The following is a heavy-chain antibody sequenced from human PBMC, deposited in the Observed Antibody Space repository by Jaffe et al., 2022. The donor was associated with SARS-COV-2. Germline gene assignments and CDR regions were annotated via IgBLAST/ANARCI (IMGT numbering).Heavy chain of an antibody. V-gene: IGHV3-9*01. Sequence: EVQLVESGGGLVQPGRSLRLSCAASGFTFDDYAMHWVRQAPGKGLEWVSGISWNSGSIGYADSVKGRFTISRDNAKNSLYLQMNSLRAEDTALYYCAKVNKYYDSSGYYSGGYFDYWGQGTLVTVSS. CDR3: AKVNKYYDSSGYYSGGYFDY. J-gene: IGHJ4*02. CDR1: GFTFDDYA. CDR2: ISWNSGSI. D-gene: IGHD3-22*01.